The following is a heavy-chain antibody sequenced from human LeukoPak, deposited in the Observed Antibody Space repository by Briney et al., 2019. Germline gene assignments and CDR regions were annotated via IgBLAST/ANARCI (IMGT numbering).Heavy chain of an antibody. D-gene: IGHD4-23*01. CDR1: GGSISSSSYY. Sequence: SETLSLTCTVSGGSISSSSYYWGWIRQPPGKGLEWIGSIYYSGSTYYNPSLKSRVTISVDTSKNQFSLKLSSVTAADTAVYYCARLVYGDNSYFDYWGQGTLVTVSS. V-gene: IGHV4-39*01. CDR3: ARLVYGDNSYFDY. J-gene: IGHJ4*02. CDR2: IYYSGST.